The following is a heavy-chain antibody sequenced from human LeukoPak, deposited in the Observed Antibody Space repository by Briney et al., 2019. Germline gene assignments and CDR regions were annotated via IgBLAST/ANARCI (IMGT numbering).Heavy chain of an antibody. V-gene: IGHV3-53*01. J-gene: IGHJ4*02. CDR3: AKANYYDSPGTFDY. CDR2: LFSGGTT. CDR1: GFIVSDNY. Sequence: GGSLRLTCAASGFIVSDNYVSWVRQAPGMGLEWVSVLFSGGTTHYADSVRGRFTISRDNSKNTLYLQMNSLRAEDTAVYFCAKANYYDSPGTFDYWGQGSLVIVS. D-gene: IGHD3-22*01.